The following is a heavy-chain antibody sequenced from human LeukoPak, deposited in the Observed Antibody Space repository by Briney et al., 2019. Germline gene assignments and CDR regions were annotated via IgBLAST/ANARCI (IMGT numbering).Heavy chain of an antibody. J-gene: IGHJ6*03. Sequence: KPSETLSLTCTVSGGSISSSSYYWGWIRQPPGKGLEWIGSLYNSGSTYHNPSLKSRVTISVDTSNNHLSLTLSSVTATDTAVYYCACSGWSTVLHYMDVWGKGTTVTISS. V-gene: IGHV4-39*02. CDR2: LYNSGST. D-gene: IGHD6-19*01. CDR3: ACSGWSTVLHYMDV. CDR1: GGSISSSSYY.